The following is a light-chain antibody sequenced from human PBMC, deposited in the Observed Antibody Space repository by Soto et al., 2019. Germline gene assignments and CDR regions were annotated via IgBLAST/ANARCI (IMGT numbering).Light chain of an antibody. CDR1: QSVSSY. CDR2: DAS. V-gene: IGKV3-11*01. J-gene: IGKJ5*01. Sequence: KQSPADLSLYQGERATLSCMASQSVSSYLAWYQQRPGQAPRLLIYDASNRATGIPARFSGSGSGTDFTLTISSLEPEDFAVYYCQQRRNLPRIPFGQRRLLAIK. CDR3: QQRRNLPRIP.